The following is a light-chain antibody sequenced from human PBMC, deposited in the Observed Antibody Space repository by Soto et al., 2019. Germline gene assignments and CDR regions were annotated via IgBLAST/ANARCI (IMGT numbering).Light chain of an antibody. CDR2: WAS. J-gene: IGKJ1*01. Sequence: DIVMTQSPDSLAVSLGERATTKCKSSQTLLYSSNNKNYVAWYQQKPGQPPKLLIYWASTRESGVPDRFTGSGSGADFTLTISSLQAEDVAVYYCQQYYNSPLTFGQGTKVEI. CDR3: QQYYNSPLT. V-gene: IGKV4-1*01. CDR1: QTLLYSSNNKNY.